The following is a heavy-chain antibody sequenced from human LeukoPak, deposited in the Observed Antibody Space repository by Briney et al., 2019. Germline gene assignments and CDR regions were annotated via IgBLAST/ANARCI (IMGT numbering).Heavy chain of an antibody. J-gene: IGHJ4*02. CDR2: INWNGGST. D-gene: IGHD3-3*01. CDR1: GFTFDDYG. V-gene: IGHV3-20*04. Sequence: GGSLRLSCAASGFTFDDYGMSWVRQAPGKGLEWVSGINWNGGSTGYADSVKGRFTISRDNSENSLYLQMNSLRAEDTALYYCAKDFTIFGVGYFDYWGQGTLVTVSS. CDR3: AKDFTIFGVGYFDY.